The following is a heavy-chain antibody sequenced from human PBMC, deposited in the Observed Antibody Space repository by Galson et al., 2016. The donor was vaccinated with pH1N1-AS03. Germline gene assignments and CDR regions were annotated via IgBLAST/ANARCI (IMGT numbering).Heavy chain of an antibody. CDR3: AKEKETSRGWYGEFCY. Sequence: SLRLSCAASGFTFSSYGMNWVRQPPGKGLEWVSAISDSGDNTYYAGSVKGRFSISRDNSKNTLFLQANSLRPEDTAVYYCAKEKETSRGWYGEFCYWGQGTVVTVSS. CDR1: GFTFSSYG. CDR2: ISDSGDNT. D-gene: IGHD6-19*01. J-gene: IGHJ4*02. V-gene: IGHV3-23*01.